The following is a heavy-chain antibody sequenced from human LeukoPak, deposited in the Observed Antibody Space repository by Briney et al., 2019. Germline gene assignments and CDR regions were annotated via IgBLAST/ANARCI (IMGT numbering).Heavy chain of an antibody. J-gene: IGHJ4*02. D-gene: IGHD3-22*01. CDR2: ISYDGSNK. CDR1: GFTFSSYG. Sequence: PGGSLRLSCAASGFTFSSYGMHWVRQAPGKGLEWVAVISYDGSNKYYADSVKGRFIISRDNSKNTLYLQMNSLRAEDTAVYYCAKLLGYYYDSSVGYWGQGTLVTVSS. V-gene: IGHV3-30*18. CDR3: AKLLGYYYDSSVGY.